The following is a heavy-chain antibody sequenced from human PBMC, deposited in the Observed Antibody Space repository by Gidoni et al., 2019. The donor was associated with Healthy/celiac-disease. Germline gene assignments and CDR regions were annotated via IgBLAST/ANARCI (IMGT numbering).Heavy chain of an antibody. CDR2: IYYSGST. Sequence: QVQLQESGPGLVKPSETLSLTCPVSGGSISSYYWSWIRQPPGKGLEWIGYIYYSGSTNYNPSLKSRVTISVDTSKNQFSLKLSSVTAADTAVYYCARIALLWFGELSEYYFDYWGQGTLVTVSS. V-gene: IGHV4-59*01. J-gene: IGHJ4*02. D-gene: IGHD3-10*01. CDR1: GGSISSYY. CDR3: ARIALLWFGELSEYYFDY.